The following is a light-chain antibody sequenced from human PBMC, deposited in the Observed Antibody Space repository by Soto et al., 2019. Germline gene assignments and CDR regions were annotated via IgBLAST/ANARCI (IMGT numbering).Light chain of an antibody. V-gene: IGKV3D-15*01. CDR1: QSAGSF. Sequence: VITQSPVPLPPSPGSTASLPRRASQSAGSFLAWYQQKPGQAPRLLIYYVSTRATGIPARFSGSGSGTEFTLTISSLQSEDFAVYYCQQHNHWPITFGQGTRLEIK. J-gene: IGKJ5*01. CDR3: QQHNHWPIT. CDR2: YVS.